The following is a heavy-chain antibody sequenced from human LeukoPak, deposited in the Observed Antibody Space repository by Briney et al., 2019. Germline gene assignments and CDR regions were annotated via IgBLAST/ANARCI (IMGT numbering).Heavy chain of an antibody. CDR1: GFTFSSYG. D-gene: IGHD3-16*01. CDR3: ARGGVDY. J-gene: IGHJ4*02. CDR2: IRYDGSNK. V-gene: IGHV3-30*02. Sequence: PGGSLRLSCAASGFTFSSYGMHWVRQAPGKGLEWVAFIRYDGSNKYYADSVKGRFTISRDNAKSTLYLQVNSLRAEDTAIYYCARGGVDYWGQGTLVTVSS.